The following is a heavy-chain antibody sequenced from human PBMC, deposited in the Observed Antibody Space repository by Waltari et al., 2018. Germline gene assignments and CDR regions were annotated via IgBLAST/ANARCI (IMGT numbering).Heavy chain of an antibody. V-gene: IGHV4-34*01. J-gene: IGHJ5*02. CDR3: AKDYGATLRGWFDP. CDR1: GGSFSGYY. CDR2: INHSGST. D-gene: IGHD4-17*01. Sequence: QVQLQQWGAGLLKPSETLSLTCAVYGGSFSGYYWSWVRQPPGKGLEWIGEINHSGSTNYNPSLKGRVTISVDTSKNQFSLMLNSVTAADTAVYYCAKDYGATLRGWFDPWGQGNLVIVSS.